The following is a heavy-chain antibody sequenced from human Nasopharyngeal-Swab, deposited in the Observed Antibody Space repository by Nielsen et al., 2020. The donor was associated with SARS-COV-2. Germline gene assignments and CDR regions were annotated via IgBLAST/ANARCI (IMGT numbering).Heavy chain of an antibody. J-gene: IGHJ4*02. CDR3: ARSYSGRSCTLCYFDY. V-gene: IGHV4-39*01. CDR2: IYYSGIT. Sequence: WIRQPPGKGLEWIGSIYYSGITYYKPSLRSRVTISVDTSKGEFSLKLRSVTAAGTAVYYCARSYSGRSCTLCYFDYWGQGTLVTVSS. D-gene: IGHD1-26*01.